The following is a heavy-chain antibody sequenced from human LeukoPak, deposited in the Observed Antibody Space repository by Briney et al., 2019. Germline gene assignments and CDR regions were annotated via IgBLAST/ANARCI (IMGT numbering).Heavy chain of an antibody. V-gene: IGHV4-31*03. CDR2: ISYSGST. Sequence: SETLSLTCSVSGGSINSGGSYWTWIRQRPGKGLEWIGYISYSGSTYYKPSLKSRVTISVDTSKNQFSLKLSSVTAADTAVYYCARAGDNYYGSGTTIGYWGQGTLVTVS. J-gene: IGHJ4*02. CDR1: GGSINSGGSY. CDR3: ARAGDNYYGSGTTIGY. D-gene: IGHD3-10*01.